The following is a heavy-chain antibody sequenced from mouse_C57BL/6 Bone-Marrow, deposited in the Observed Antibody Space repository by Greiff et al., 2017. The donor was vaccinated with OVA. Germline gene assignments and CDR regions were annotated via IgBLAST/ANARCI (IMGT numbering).Heavy chain of an antibody. V-gene: IGHV1-55*01. CDR2: IYPGSGST. CDR3: ARRVLVTTDYFDY. Sequence: QVQLKESGAELVKPGASVKMSCKASGYTFTSYWITWVKQRPGQGLEWIGDIYPGSGSTNYNEKFKSKATLTVDTSSITAYMQLSSLTSEDSAVYYGARRVLVTTDYFDYRGQGTTLTFSS. J-gene: IGHJ2*01. CDR1: GYTFTSYW. D-gene: IGHD2-2*01.